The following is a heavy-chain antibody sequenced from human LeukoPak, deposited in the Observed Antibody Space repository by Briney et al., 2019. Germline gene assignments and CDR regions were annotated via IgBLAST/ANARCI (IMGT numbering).Heavy chain of an antibody. D-gene: IGHD3-3*01. CDR2: IISIFGTA. J-gene: IGHJ4*02. CDR3: ARGLPRLRFFSAWFDY. V-gene: IGHV1-69*13. CDR1: GGTFSSYA. Sequence: SVKVSCKASGGTFSSYAISWVRQAPGQGLEWMGGIISIFGTANYAQKFQGRVTITADESTSTAYMELSSLRSEDTAVYYCARGLPRLRFFSAWFDYWGQGTLVTVSS.